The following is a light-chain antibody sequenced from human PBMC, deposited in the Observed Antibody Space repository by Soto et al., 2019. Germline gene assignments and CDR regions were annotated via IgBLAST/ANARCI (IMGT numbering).Light chain of an antibody. J-gene: IGKJ5*01. CDR1: QSVRSS. CDR3: QHYGILSIT. Sequence: EVVMTQSPAAVSMSPGERATLSCRASQSVRSSLAWYQQKPGQAPRLLIFAASTRHTGIPARFSGSGSETDFTLTISRLQPEDFAVYYCQHYGILSITFGQGTILEIK. CDR2: AAS. V-gene: IGKV3-15*01.